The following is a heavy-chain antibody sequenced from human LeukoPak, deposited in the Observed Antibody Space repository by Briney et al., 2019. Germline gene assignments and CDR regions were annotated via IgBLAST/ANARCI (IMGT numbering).Heavy chain of an antibody. J-gene: IGHJ5*02. Sequence: GASVKVSCKASGYTFTSYDINWVRQATGQGLEWMGWMNPNSGNTGYAQKFQDRVTMTRNTSISTAYMELSSLRSEDTAVYYCARGRGIAAAWNWFVPWGQGTLVTVSS. CDR1: GYTFTSYD. V-gene: IGHV1-8*01. D-gene: IGHD6-13*01. CDR3: ARGRGIAAAWNWFVP. CDR2: MNPNSGNT.